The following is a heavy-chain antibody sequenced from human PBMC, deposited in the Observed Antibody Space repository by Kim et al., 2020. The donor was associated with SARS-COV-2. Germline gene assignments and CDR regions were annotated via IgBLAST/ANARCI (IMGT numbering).Heavy chain of an antibody. CDR1: GGSISSSSYY. Sequence: SETLSLTCTVSGGSISSSSYYWGWIRQPPGKGLEWIGSIYYSGSTYYNPSLKSRVTISVDTSKNQFSLKLSSVTAADTALYYCARDRCGSYYYNWFDPWGQGTLVTVSS. CDR2: IYYSGST. D-gene: IGHD1-26*01. CDR3: ARDRCGSYYYNWFDP. J-gene: IGHJ5*02. V-gene: IGHV4-39*07.